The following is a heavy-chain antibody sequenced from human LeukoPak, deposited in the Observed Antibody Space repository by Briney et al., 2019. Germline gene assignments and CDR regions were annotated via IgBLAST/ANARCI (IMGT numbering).Heavy chain of an antibody. CDR3: ARAQIAALGTGNFDH. CDR1: AFTFSSYE. D-gene: IGHD6-25*01. CDR2: IRSSGSAT. Sequence: GGCLRLSCVASAFTFSSYEMNWVRQAPGKGLEWVADIRSSGSATFYADSVKGRFTISRDNAKNSVYLQMNTLRDEDTAMYYCARAQIAALGTGNFDHWGQGILVTVSS. J-gene: IGHJ4*02. V-gene: IGHV3-48*03.